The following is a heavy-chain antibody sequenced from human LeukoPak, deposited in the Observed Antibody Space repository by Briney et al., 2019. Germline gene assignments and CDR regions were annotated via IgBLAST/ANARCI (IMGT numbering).Heavy chain of an antibody. CDR2: IYHSGST. D-gene: IGHD3-3*01. J-gene: IGHJ4*02. CDR3: AFGVASFFDY. V-gene: IGHV4-38-2*01. CDR1: GYSISSGYY. Sequence: SSETLSLTCAVSGYSISSGYYWGWIRQPPGKGLEWIGSIYHSGSTYYNPSLKSRVTISVDTPKNQFSLKLSSVTAADTAAYYCAFGVASFFDYWGQGTLVTVSS.